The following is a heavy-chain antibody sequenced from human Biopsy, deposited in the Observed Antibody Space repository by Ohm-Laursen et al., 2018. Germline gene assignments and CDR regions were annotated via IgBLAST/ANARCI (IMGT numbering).Heavy chain of an antibody. V-gene: IGHV1-8*01. CDR2: MIPSSGKT. Sequence: GASVKVSCKAFGYSFSTYDVNWVRQARGQGLEWTGWMIPSSGKTGYAQRFQGRVTLTMNTSISTAYMELSGLRSEDTAVYFCARGYSRRVSIFEASIYWFDTWGQGTLVTVSS. CDR1: GYSFSTYD. CDR3: ARGYSRRVSIFEASIYWFDT. D-gene: IGHD6-6*01. J-gene: IGHJ5*02.